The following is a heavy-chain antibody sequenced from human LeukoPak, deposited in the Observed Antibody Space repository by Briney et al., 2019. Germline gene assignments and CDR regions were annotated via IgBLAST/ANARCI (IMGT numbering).Heavy chain of an antibody. J-gene: IGHJ4*02. D-gene: IGHD4-17*01. CDR3: ARGADYGDYVSD. CDR2: ISAYNGNT. CDR1: GYTFTGYY. V-gene: IGHV1-18*04. Sequence: ASVKVSCKASGYTFTGYYMHWVRQAPGQGPEWMGWISAYNGNTNYAQKLQGRVTMTTDTSTSTAYMELRSLRSDDTAVYYCARGADYGDYVSDWGQGTLVTVSS.